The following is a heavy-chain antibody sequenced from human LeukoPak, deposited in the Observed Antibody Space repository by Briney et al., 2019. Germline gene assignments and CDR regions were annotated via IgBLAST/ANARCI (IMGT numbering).Heavy chain of an antibody. Sequence: GGSLRLSCAASGFTFSSYAMHWVRQAPGKGLEWVAVISYDGSNKYYADSVKGRFTISRDNSKNTLYLQMNSLRAEDTAVYYCARDFPRMVQGVMSYYFDYWGQGTLVTVSS. CDR1: GFTFSSYA. V-gene: IGHV3-30*04. CDR3: ARDFPRMVQGVMSYYFDY. CDR2: ISYDGSNK. J-gene: IGHJ4*02. D-gene: IGHD3-10*01.